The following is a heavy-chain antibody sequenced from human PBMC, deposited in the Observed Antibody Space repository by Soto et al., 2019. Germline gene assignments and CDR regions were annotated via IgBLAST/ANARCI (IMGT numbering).Heavy chain of an antibody. CDR1: GFTFSSYG. J-gene: IGHJ6*02. D-gene: IGHD2-2*01. V-gene: IGHV3-33*01. CDR2: IWYDGSNK. Sequence: QVQLVESGGGVVQPGRSLRLSCAASGFTFSSYGMHWVRQAPGKGLEWVAVIWYDGSNKYYADSVKGRFTISRDNSKNTLYLQMNSLRAEDTAVYYCARDQDIVVVPAAIHYYGMDVWGQGTTVTVSS. CDR3: ARDQDIVVVPAAIHYYGMDV.